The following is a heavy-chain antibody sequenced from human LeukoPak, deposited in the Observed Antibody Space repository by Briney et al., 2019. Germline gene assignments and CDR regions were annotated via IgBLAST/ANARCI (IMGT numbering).Heavy chain of an antibody. J-gene: IGHJ4*02. Sequence: ASVKVSCKASGYTFTSYGISWVRQAPGQGLEWMGWISAYNGNTNYAQKLQGRVTMTTDTSTSTAYMGLRSLRSGDTAVYYCARDGVSSWYWVLDYWGQGTLVTVSS. D-gene: IGHD6-13*01. V-gene: IGHV1-18*01. CDR2: ISAYNGNT. CDR1: GYTFTSYG. CDR3: ARDGVSSWYWVLDY.